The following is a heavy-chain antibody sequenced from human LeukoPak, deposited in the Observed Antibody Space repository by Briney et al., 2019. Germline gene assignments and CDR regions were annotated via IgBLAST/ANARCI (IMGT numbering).Heavy chain of an antibody. CDR1: GGSISSSSYY. Sequence: SETLSLTCTVSGGSISSSSYYWGWIRQPPGKGLEWIGSIYYSGSTYYNPSLKSRVTMSVDTSKNQFSLKLSSVTAADTAVYYCEATMVRGVPMDVWGKGTTVTISS. CDR3: EATMVRGVPMDV. CDR2: IYYSGST. V-gene: IGHV4-39*07. J-gene: IGHJ6*03. D-gene: IGHD3-10*01.